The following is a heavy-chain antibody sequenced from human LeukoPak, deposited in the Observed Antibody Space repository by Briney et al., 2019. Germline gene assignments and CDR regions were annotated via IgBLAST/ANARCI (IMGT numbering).Heavy chain of an antibody. CDR1: GYTFTSYA. CDR2: INAGNGNT. V-gene: IGHV1-3*01. CDR3: ARDGSGSYYSLWFDP. J-gene: IGHJ5*02. D-gene: IGHD3-10*01. Sequence: ASVKVSCKASGYTFTSYAMHWVRQAPGQRLEWMGWINAGNGNTKYLQKFQGRVTITRDTSASTAYMELSSLRSEDTAVYYCARDGSGSYYSLWFDPWGQGTLVTVSS.